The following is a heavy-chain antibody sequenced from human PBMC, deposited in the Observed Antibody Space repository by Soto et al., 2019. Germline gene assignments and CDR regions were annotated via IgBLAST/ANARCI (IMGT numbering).Heavy chain of an antibody. Sequence: SETLSLTCTVSGGSVSSGSYYWSWIRQPPGKGLEWIGYIYYSGSTNYNPSLKSRVTISVDTSKNQFSLKLSSVTAADTAVYYCARVRLTRGYSYGYGTSIAAAGTRSQYYFDYWGQGTLVTVSS. J-gene: IGHJ4*02. D-gene: IGHD5-18*01. CDR2: IYYSGST. V-gene: IGHV4-61*01. CDR1: GGSVSSGSYY. CDR3: ARVRLTRGYSYGYGTSIAAAGTRSQYYFDY.